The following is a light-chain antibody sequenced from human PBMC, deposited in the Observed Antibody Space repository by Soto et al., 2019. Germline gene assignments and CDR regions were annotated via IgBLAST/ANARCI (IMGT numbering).Light chain of an antibody. CDR3: ETWGSNTRV. J-gene: IGLJ2*01. CDR1: SGHSSYI. Sequence: QSVLTQSSSASASLGSSVKLTCTLSSGHSSYIIAWHQQQPGKAPRYLMKLEGSGSYNKGSGVPDRFSGSSSGADRYLTVFKPQFEDDADYYCETWGSNTRVFGGGTKVTVL. CDR2: LEGSGSY. V-gene: IGLV4-60*02.